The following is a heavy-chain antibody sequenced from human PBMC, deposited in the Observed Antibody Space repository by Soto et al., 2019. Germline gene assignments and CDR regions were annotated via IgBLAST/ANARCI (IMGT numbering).Heavy chain of an antibody. CDR2: IKSKTDGGTT. V-gene: IGHV3-15*01. D-gene: IGHD5-18*01. CDR1: GFTFSNAW. CDR3: NKDKQSYGPVLDV. J-gene: IGHJ6*02. Sequence: GGSLRLSCAASGFTFSNAWMSWVRQAPGKGLEWVGRIKSKTDGGTTDYAAPVKGRFTIPRDDSKNTLYLQMNSLKTEDTAVYYRNKDKQSYGPVLDVWGQGTTVTVSS.